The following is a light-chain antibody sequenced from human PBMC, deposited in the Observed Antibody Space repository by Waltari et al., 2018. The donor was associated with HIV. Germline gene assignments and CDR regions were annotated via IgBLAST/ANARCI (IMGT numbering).Light chain of an antibody. J-gene: IGLJ3*02. Sequence: QSARTQPPSVSGCPGTLMTPPCTGTISDVGGYHYVSRYQHHPGTAPKLWIYDVSNRPSGVSNRFSGSKSGNTASLTISGLQAEDEADYYCSSYTSSSTFWVFGGGTKLTVL. CDR1: ISDVGGYHY. CDR2: DVS. V-gene: IGLV2-14*03. CDR3: SSYTSSSTFWV.